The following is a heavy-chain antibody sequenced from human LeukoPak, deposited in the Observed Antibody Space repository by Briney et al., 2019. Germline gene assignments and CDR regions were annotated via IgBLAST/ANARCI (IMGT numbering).Heavy chain of an antibody. CDR3: ASAVVPAAAPEYFQH. CDR2: IYYSGST. D-gene: IGHD2-2*01. J-gene: IGHJ1*01. Sequence: SETLSLTCTVSGGSISSGGYYWSWIRQHPGKGLEWIGYIYYSGSTYYNPSLKSRVTISVDTSKNQFSLKLSSVTAADTAVYYCASAVVPAAAPEYFQHWGQGTLVTVSS. V-gene: IGHV4-31*03. CDR1: GGSISSGGYY.